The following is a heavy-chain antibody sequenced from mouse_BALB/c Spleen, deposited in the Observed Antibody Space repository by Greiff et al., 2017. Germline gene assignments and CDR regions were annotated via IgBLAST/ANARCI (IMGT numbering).Heavy chain of an antibody. J-gene: IGHJ2*01. CDR2: IDPANGNT. CDR1: GFNIKDTY. CDR3: ASYGSFDY. D-gene: IGHD1-1*01. Sequence: EVQLQQSGAELVKPGASVKLSCTASGFNIKDTYMHWVKQRPEQGLEWIGRIDPANGNTKYDPKFQGKATITADTSSNTPYLQLSSLTSEDTAVYYCASYGSFDYWGQGTTLTVSS. V-gene: IGHV14-3*02.